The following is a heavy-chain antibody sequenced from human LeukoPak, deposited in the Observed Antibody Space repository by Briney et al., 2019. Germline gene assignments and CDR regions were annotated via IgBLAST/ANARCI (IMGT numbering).Heavy chain of an antibody. J-gene: IGHJ6*02. CDR2: ISGSDGST. V-gene: IGHV3-23*01. CDR3: AKVSGDYGDYYYGMDV. Sequence: GGSLRLSCAASGFTFSTYTMSWVRQAPGKGLEWVSAISGSDGSTFYADSVKGRFTISRDNSKNTLYLQMNSLRAEDTAVYYCAKVSGDYGDYYYGMDVWGQGTTVTVSS. CDR1: GFTFSTYT. D-gene: IGHD4-17*01.